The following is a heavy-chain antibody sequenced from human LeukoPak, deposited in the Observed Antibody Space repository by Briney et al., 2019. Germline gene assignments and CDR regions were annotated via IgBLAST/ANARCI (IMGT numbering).Heavy chain of an antibody. CDR1: GFTFSSSV. Sequence: GGSLRLSCAASGFTFSSSVTSWVRQAPGKGLDWVSGISNSAGSTYYADSVKGRFTISRDNSKNTLYLQMNSLRAEDTAVYYCATLGDYWGQGTLVTVSS. CDR2: ISNSAGST. CDR3: ATLGDY. J-gene: IGHJ4*02. V-gene: IGHV3-23*01.